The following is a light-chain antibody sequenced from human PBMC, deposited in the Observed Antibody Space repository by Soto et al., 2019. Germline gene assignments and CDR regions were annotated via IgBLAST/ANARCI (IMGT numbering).Light chain of an antibody. J-gene: IGLJ3*02. CDR1: SSNIGAGYN. CDR2: GNN. V-gene: IGLV1-40*01. Sequence: QPVLTQSPSVSGAPGQRVTISCTGSSSNIGAGYNVHWYQQHPGTAPKLLIYGNNNRPSGVPDRFSGSKSGTSGSLAITGLQAEDEADYYCQSYDSSLSGWVFGGGTKVTVL. CDR3: QSYDSSLSGWV.